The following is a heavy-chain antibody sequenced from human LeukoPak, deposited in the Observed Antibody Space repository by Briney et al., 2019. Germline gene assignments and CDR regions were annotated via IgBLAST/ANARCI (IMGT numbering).Heavy chain of an antibody. V-gene: IGHV3-66*01. CDR2: IYSGGST. Sequence: PGGSLRLSCAASEFTVNSNYMIWVRQAPGKGLEWVSLIYSGGSTYNADSVKDRFTISRDNSKNTVYLQMSSLRAEDTAVYYCASRTTVTDADGFDIWGQGTMVTVSS. CDR3: ASRTTVTDADGFDI. CDR1: EFTVNSNY. D-gene: IGHD4-17*01. J-gene: IGHJ3*02.